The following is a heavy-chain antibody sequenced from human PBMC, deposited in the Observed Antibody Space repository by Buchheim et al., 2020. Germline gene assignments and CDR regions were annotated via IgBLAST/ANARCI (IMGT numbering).Heavy chain of an antibody. CDR3: ARDSDYGGIDY. CDR2: ISYDGDSK. CDR1: GFTFSSYG. Sequence: QVHLVESGGGVVQPGRSLRLSCVVSGFTFSSYGMHWVRQAPGKGLEWVALISYDGDSKYYVDSVKGRFTISRDNSKDTLYLQMNSLRVEDTAVYYCARDSDYGGIDYWGQGTL. D-gene: IGHD4-23*01. V-gene: IGHV3-30*03. J-gene: IGHJ4*02.